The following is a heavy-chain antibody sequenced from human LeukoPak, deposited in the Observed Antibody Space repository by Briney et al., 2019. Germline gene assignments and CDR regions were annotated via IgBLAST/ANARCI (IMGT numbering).Heavy chain of an antibody. Sequence: ASVKVSCKASGYTFTGHYMHWVRQAPGQGLEWMGWINPKSGGTNYAQKFQGWVTMTRDTSISTAYMELSRLRSDDTAVYYCARDIDGMDVWGQGTTATVSS. CDR1: GYTFTGHY. CDR3: ARDIDGMDV. V-gene: IGHV1-2*04. J-gene: IGHJ6*02. D-gene: IGHD3-16*02. CDR2: INPKSGGT.